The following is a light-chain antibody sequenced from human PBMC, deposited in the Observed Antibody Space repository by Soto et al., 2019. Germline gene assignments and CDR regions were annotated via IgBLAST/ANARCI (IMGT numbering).Light chain of an antibody. CDR3: QQYNSYSQT. J-gene: IGKJ1*01. V-gene: IGKV1-5*01. Sequence: DIQMTQSPSTLSSSVGDRVTLTCRASQSISSWLAWYKQKPGKAPKLLIYDASSLESGVPSRFRGSGSGTEFTLTISSLQPDDFETYYCQQYNSYSQTFGQGTKVDIK. CDR1: QSISSW. CDR2: DAS.